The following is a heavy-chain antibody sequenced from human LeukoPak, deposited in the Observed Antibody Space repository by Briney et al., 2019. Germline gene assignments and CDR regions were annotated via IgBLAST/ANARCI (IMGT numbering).Heavy chain of an antibody. V-gene: IGHV3-53*01. CDR1: GFTVSSNH. CDR3: ARVLRYQLPPDF. CDR2: IYNGDDT. J-gene: IGHJ4*02. D-gene: IGHD2-2*01. Sequence: PGGSLRLSCAASGFTVSSNHMSWVRQAPGKGLHWVSVIYNGDDTYYADSVKGRFTISRDSSKNTLYFQMNSLRVEDTAVYYCARVLRYQLPPDFWGQGTLVTVSS.